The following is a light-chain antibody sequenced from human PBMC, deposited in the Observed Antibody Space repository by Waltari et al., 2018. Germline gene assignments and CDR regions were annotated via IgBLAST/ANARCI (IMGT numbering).Light chain of an antibody. CDR1: SSDIVAYNY. V-gene: IGLV2-14*01. CDR2: EVS. Sequence: QSALTQPASVSGSPGQAITISCFGTSSDIVAYNYVSWYQQHPGKAPKLMIFEVSNRPSGISNRFSGAKSGNTASLTIAGLQTEDEADYYCSAYTTTTWVFGGGTRLTVL. J-gene: IGLJ3*02. CDR3: SAYTTTTWV.